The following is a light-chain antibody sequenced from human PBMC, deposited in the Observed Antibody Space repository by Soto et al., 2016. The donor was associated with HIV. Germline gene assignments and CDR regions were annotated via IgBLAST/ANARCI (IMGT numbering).Light chain of an antibody. CDR2: DDS. V-gene: IGLV3-21*03. J-gene: IGLJ1*01. CDR3: QVWHSGGDNYV. CDR1: NIGTKS. Sequence: SYELTQSPSVSVAPGKTARITCGGNNIGTKSVHWYQQKPGQAPVLVVYDDSDRPSGIPERFSGSNSGSAATLTINRVEAGDEADYYCQVWHSGGDNYVFGGGTKVTVL.